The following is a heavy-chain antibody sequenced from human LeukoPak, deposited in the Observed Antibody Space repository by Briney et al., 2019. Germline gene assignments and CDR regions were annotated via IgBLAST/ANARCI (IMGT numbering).Heavy chain of an antibody. J-gene: IGHJ4*02. CDR1: GFPFSSYW. CDR2: INQDGSEK. D-gene: IGHD3-22*01. V-gene: IGHV3-7*04. Sequence: PGGSLRLSCAASGFPFSSYWMNWVRQAPGKGLEWVANINQDGSEKYYVDSVKGRFTISRDNAKNSLYVRMNSLRAEDTAVYYCARSTKMGDYWGQGTLVTVSS. CDR3: ARSTKMGDY.